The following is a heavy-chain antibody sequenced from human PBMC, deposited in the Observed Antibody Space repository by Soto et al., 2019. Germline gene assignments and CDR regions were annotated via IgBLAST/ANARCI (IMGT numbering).Heavy chain of an antibody. CDR2: IYYSGST. J-gene: IGHJ6*02. Sequence: SETLSLTCTVSGDSISSANNYWSWIRQHPVKGLEWIGYIYYSGSTYYNPSLKSRPAISVDTSKNQFSLKLSSVTAADTAVYYCARTVCSSASCYGYYYYGLDVWGQGTTVTVSS. CDR3: ARTVCSSASCYGYYYYGLDV. V-gene: IGHV4-31*03. CDR1: GDSISSANNY. D-gene: IGHD2-2*01.